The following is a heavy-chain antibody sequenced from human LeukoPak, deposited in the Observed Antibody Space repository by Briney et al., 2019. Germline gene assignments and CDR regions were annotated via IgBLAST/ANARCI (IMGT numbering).Heavy chain of an antibody. CDR3: MRQRLGLAGTPDSYYYYYMDV. CDR2: IYPGDSDT. CDR1: GYSFTGYW. D-gene: IGHD1-7*01. J-gene: IGHJ6*03. Sequence: GESLKISCNGSGYSFTGYWIGWVRQMPGKGLEWMGIIYPGDSDTRYSPSFQGQVTISVDKSTSTAYLQWSSLEASDTAIYYCMRQRLGLAGTPDSYYYYYMDVWGTGTTVTISS. V-gene: IGHV5-51*01.